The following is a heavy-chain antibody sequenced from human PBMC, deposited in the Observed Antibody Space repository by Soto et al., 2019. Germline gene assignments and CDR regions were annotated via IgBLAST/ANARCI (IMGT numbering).Heavy chain of an antibody. V-gene: IGHV1-2*02. CDR3: ARNGVNIVVVPAAMKGGGWFDP. Sequence: QVQLVQSGAEVKKPGASVKVSCKASGYTFTGYYMHWVRQAPGQGLEWMEWINPNSGGTNYAQKFQGRVTMTRDTSISTAYMELSRLRSDDTAVYYCARNGVNIVVVPAAMKGGGWFDPWGQGTLVTVSS. J-gene: IGHJ5*02. CDR1: GYTFTGYY. D-gene: IGHD2-2*01. CDR2: INPNSGGT.